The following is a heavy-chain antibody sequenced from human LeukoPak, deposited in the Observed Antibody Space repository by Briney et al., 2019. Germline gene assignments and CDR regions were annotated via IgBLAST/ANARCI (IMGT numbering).Heavy chain of an antibody. CDR1: GYTFTGYY. Sequence: ASVKVSCKASGYTFTGYYMHWVRQAPGQGLEWMGWINPNSGGTNYAQKFQGRVTMTRDTSISTAYMELSRLRSDDTAVYYCARDSYYDSSGYYSSEYFQHWGQGTLVT. CDR2: INPNSGGT. D-gene: IGHD3-22*01. V-gene: IGHV1-2*02. J-gene: IGHJ1*01. CDR3: ARDSYYDSSGYYSSEYFQH.